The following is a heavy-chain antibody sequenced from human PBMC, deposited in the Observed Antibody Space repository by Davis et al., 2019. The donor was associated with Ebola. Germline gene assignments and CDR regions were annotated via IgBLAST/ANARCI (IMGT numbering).Heavy chain of an antibody. V-gene: IGHV1-18*01. D-gene: IGHD5-18*01. J-gene: IGHJ6*02. CDR3: ARGVTASKGWYYYYGMDV. Sequence: AASVKVSCKASGYTFTSYGISWVRQAPGQGLEWMGWISAYNGNTNYAQKLQGRVTMTTDTSTSTAYMELRSLESDDTAVYYCARGVTASKGWYYYYGMDVWGQGTTVTVSS. CDR1: GYTFTSYG. CDR2: ISAYNGNT.